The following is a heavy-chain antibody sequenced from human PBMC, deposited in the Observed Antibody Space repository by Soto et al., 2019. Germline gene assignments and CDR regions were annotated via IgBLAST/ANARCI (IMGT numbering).Heavy chain of an antibody. J-gene: IGHJ5*02. V-gene: IGHV1-69*13. CDR3: ASLYPYCSGGSCRYNWFDP. CDR1: GGTFSSYA. D-gene: IGHD2-15*01. CDR2: IIPIFGTA. Sequence: GASVKVSCKASGGTFSSYAISWVRQAPGQGLEWMGGIIPIFGTANYAQKFQGRVTITADESTSTAYMELSSLRSEDTAVYYCASLYPYCSGGSCRYNWFDPWGQGTLVTVSS.